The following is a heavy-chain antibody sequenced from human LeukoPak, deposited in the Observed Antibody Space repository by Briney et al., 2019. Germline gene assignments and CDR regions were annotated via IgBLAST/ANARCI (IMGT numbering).Heavy chain of an antibody. Sequence: PSETLSLTCTVSGGSISSYYWSWIRQPPGKGLEWIGYIYYSGSTNYNPSLKSRVTMSVDTSKNQFSLHLNSVTPDDTAIHYCARDDDSSNWYRDAFDIWGLGTMVTVSS. J-gene: IGHJ3*02. CDR3: ARDDDSSNWYRDAFDI. CDR1: GGSISSYY. CDR2: IYYSGST. V-gene: IGHV4-59*12. D-gene: IGHD6-13*01.